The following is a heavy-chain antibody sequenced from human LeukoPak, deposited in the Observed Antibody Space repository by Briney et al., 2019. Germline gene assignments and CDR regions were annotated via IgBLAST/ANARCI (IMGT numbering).Heavy chain of an antibody. CDR2: ISWKSGSI. V-gene: IGHV3-9*01. D-gene: IGHD6-19*01. CDR3: AKDSATAGPFDY. J-gene: IGHJ4*02. Sequence: GRSLRLSCAASGFTFDDYAMLWVRQAPGKGLEWVSGISWKSGSIGYGDSVKGRFTISRDNAKNSLYLQMNSLRAEDTAVYYCAKDSATAGPFDYGGQGSLVTVSS. CDR1: GFTFDDYA.